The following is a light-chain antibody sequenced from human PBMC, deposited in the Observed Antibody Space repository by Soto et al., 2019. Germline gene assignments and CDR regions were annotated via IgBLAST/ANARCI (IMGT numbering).Light chain of an antibody. J-gene: IGKJ4*01. CDR3: QQRSTWPLT. Sequence: EIVLTQSPATLSLSPVERATLSCRASQSVSNYLAWYQQKPGQAPRLLIYDASNRATGIPPRFSGSGSETVFTLTISSLAPEDLAIYYCQQRSTWPLTFGRGTRVEIK. CDR2: DAS. V-gene: IGKV3-11*01. CDR1: QSVSNY.